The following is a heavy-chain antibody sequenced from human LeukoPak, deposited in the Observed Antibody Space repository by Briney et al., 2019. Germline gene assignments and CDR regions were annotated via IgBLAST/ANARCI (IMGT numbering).Heavy chain of an antibody. CDR3: AREIRVRGVIIFRYYYYYMDV. V-gene: IGHV4-4*07. Sequence: PSETLSLTCTVSGGSISSYYWSWIRQPAGKGLEWIGRIYTSGSTNYSPSLKSRVTMSVDTSKNQFSLKLSSVTAADTAVYYCAREIRVRGVIIFRYYYYYMDVWGEGTTVTVSS. CDR2: IYTSGST. D-gene: IGHD3-10*01. J-gene: IGHJ6*03. CDR1: GGSISSYY.